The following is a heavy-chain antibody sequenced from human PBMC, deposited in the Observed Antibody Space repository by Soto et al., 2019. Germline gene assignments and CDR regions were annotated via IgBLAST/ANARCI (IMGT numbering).Heavy chain of an antibody. J-gene: IGHJ3*02. V-gene: IGHV2-5*01. CDR3: ARGLASLPVFAFDI. CDR2: IYWNDDK. D-gene: IGHD3-3*02. Sequence: QITIKGSGPTLVKSTQTLTLTCSLSGISLSTSGVGVGWIRQPPGKALEWLALIYWNDDKHYIPSLKSRLTITKDTSKNQAVLTMINMDPVDTGTYFCARGLASLPVFAFDIWDQGTMVTVSS. CDR1: GISLSTSGVG.